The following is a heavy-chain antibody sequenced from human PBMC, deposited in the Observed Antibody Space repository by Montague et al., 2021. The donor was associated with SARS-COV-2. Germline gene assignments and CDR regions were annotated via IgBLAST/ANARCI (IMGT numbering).Heavy chain of an antibody. CDR3: ARRGYSYYYYGMDV. J-gene: IGHJ6*02. D-gene: IGHD5-24*01. Sequence: SETLSLTCAVYGGSFSGYYWSWIRQPPGKGLEWIGEINHSGSTNYNPSLKSRVTISVDTSKSQFPLKLSSVTAADTAVYYCARRGYSYYYYGMDVWGQGTTVTVSS. CDR2: INHSGST. V-gene: IGHV4-34*01. CDR1: GGSFSGYY.